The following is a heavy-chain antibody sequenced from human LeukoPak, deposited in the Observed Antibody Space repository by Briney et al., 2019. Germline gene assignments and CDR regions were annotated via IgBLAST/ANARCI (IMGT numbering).Heavy chain of an antibody. D-gene: IGHD6-19*01. V-gene: IGHV3-30*04. CDR3: ARELSGWYYFDY. CDR2: ISCDGSNK. Sequence: GGSLRLSCAASGFTFSSYAMHWVRQAPGKGLEWVAVISCDGSNKYYADSVKGRFTISRDNSKNTLFLQMNSLRAEDTAVYYCARELSGWYYFDYWGQGTLVTVSS. CDR1: GFTFSSYA. J-gene: IGHJ4*02.